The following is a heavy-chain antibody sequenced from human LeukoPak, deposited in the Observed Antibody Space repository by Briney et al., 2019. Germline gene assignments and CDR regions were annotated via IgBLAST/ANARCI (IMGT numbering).Heavy chain of an antibody. J-gene: IGHJ4*02. D-gene: IGHD5-24*01. V-gene: IGHV4-34*01. CDR1: GGSFSGYY. CDR2: INHSGST. Sequence: PSETLSLTCAVYGGSFSGYYWSWIRQPPGKGLEWIGEINHSGSTNYNPSLKSRITISVDTSKNQFSLKLSSVTAADTAVYYCARRVPYHHKRDGYNRGTDYWGQGTLVTVSS. CDR3: ARRVPYHHKRDGYNRGTDY.